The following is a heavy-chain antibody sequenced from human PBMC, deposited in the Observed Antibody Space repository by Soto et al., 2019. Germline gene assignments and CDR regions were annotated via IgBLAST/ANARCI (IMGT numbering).Heavy chain of an antibody. CDR1: GFTFSSYA. J-gene: IGHJ5*02. V-gene: IGHV3-23*01. Sequence: EVQLLESGGDLVQPGGSLRLSCAASGFTFSSYAMSWVRQAPGKGLEWVSGITGSGGDTFYADSVRGRFSISRDNSKNALYLQMNSLRAEDTAVYFWARRSSPSDDFWSGYWGFDPWGPGTLVSVSS. CDR3: ARRSSPSDDFWSGYWGFDP. CDR2: ITGSGGDT. D-gene: IGHD3-3*01.